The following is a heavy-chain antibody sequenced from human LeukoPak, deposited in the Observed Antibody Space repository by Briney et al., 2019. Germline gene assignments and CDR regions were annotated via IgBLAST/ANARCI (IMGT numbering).Heavy chain of an antibody. Sequence: GGSLRLSCAASGFTFSSYAMSWVRQAPGKGLEWVSAISGSGGSTYYADSVKGRFTISRDNAKNSLSLQMNSLRDEDTAVYYCARADRSGTYNFDYWGQGTLVTVSS. CDR1: GFTFSSYA. V-gene: IGHV3-23*01. CDR2: ISGSGGST. J-gene: IGHJ4*02. CDR3: ARADRSGTYNFDY. D-gene: IGHD1-26*01.